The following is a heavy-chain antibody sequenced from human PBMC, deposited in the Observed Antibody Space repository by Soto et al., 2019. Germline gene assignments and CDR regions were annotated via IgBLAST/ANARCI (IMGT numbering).Heavy chain of an antibody. D-gene: IGHD5-12*01. V-gene: IGHV1-8*01. J-gene: IGHJ6*02. CDR2: MNPNSGKT. CDR1: GYTFTSYA. CDR3: ARAVGRHIAATVYHYGMDV. Sequence: QVQLVQSGAEVKKPGASVKVSCKASGYTFTSYAINWVRQATGQGLEWMGWMNPNSGKTGYAQKFQGRVTMTRNTSISAAYMELSSLRSEDTAVYYCARAVGRHIAATVYHYGMDVWGHGTTVTVSS.